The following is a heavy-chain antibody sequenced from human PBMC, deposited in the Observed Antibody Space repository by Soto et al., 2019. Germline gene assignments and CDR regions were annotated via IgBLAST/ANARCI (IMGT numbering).Heavy chain of an antibody. D-gene: IGHD6-19*01. CDR2: ISGSGTTA. CDR3: AKTTDGWFSAFEI. Sequence: PGGSLRLSCAASGFVFSSYAMSWVRQAPGKGLEWVSAISGSGTTAYYADSVKGRFIFSRDNPKNTMYLQMNSLRAEDTAVYFCAKTTDGWFSAFEIGGQGTVVTVSS. V-gene: IGHV3-23*01. CDR1: GFVFSSYA. J-gene: IGHJ3*02.